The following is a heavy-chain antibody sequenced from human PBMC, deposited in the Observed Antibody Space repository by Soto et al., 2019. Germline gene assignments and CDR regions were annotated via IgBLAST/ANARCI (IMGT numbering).Heavy chain of an antibody. J-gene: IGHJ6*02. CDR1: GFTFSTSA. D-gene: IGHD2-21*02. Sequence: EVQLLESGGGLVQPGGSLRLSCAASGFTFSTSAMSWVRQVPGKELEWVSLISGSGRSTDYADSVKGRFIISRDNSKNTMSLHMHSMRAGDSAVYYCAREPPSEKLKTDFGIDVWGPGTKDTVAS. CDR2: ISGSGRST. CDR3: AREPPSEKLKTDFGIDV. V-gene: IGHV3-23*01.